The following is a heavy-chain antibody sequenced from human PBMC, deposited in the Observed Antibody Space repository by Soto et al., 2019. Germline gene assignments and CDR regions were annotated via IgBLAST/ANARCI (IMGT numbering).Heavy chain of an antibody. Sequence: KQSQTLSLTCTVSGGSLSGYHWSWVRPPPGKGLEWIGHIYYSGGTSYNPSLKSRLTISVDTSKNQFSLKLSSLTAADTAIYYCARWAYSAGSGSLDYWGQGTLVTVSS. CDR3: ARWAYSAGSGSLDY. D-gene: IGHD3-22*01. CDR2: IYYSGGT. V-gene: IGHV4-59*01. CDR1: GGSLSGYH. J-gene: IGHJ4*02.